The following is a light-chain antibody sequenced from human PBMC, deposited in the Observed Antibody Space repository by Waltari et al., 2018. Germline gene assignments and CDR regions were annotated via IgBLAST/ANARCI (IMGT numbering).Light chain of an antibody. CDR2: AAS. CDR1: ESVDDL. CDR3: QQYRMTPVT. V-gene: IGKV3-20*01. Sequence: EVLLTHSPGTLSLSPGDRATLSCRASESVDDLLAWYQQKPGQAPRLLIYAASTRATGIPDRFSGSGSGTVFTLTISRLEAGDFALYYCQQYRMTPVTFGRGTKVEIK. J-gene: IGKJ2*01.